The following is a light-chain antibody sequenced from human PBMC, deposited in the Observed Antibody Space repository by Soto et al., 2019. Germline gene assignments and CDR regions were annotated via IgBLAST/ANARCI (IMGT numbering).Light chain of an antibody. CDR2: GAS. J-gene: IGKJ4*01. CDR3: QQYNNWPPKIT. CDR1: QSVSSN. V-gene: IGKV3-15*01. Sequence: EIVMTQSPATLSVSPGERATLSCRASQSVSSNLAWYQQKPGQAPRLLIYGASTRATGNPARFSGSGSGTEFTLTISSLQSEDFAVYYCQQYNNWPPKITFGGGTKVEIK.